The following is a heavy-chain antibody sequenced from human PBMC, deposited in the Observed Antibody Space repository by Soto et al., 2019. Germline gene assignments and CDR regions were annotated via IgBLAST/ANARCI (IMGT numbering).Heavy chain of an antibody. D-gene: IGHD6-19*01. CDR2: IYHSGIT. Sequence: QVQMQESGPGLVKPSETLSLTCTVSGASISSGNHYWSWVRQPPGKGLEWIGYIYHSGITNYNPPRESRVRISADMSRNQFSLKVNSVTAADTGVDYCARGWDANSWGQGTLVTVSS. CDR3: ARGWDANS. CDR1: GASISSGNHY. J-gene: IGHJ4*02. V-gene: IGHV4-61*01.